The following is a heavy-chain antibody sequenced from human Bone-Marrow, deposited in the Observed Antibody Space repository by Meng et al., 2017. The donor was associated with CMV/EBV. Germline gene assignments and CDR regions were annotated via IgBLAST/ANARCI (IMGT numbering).Heavy chain of an antibody. J-gene: IGHJ4*02. V-gene: IGHV3-30*18. CDR3: AKELPDHDYGDYVAFRYYFDY. CDR2: ISYDGSNK. CDR1: YG. D-gene: IGHD4-17*01. Sequence: YGMHWGRQAPGKGLEWVAVISYDGSNKYYADSVKGRFTISRDNSKNTLYLQMNSLRAEDTAVYYCAKELPDHDYGDYVAFRYYFDYWGQGTLVTVSS.